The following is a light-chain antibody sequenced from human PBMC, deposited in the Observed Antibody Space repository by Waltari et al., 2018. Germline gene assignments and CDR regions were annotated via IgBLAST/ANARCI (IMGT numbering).Light chain of an antibody. CDR3: QQFGGSVT. V-gene: IGKV3-20*01. CDR2: VSS. Sequence: VLTQFPGTLSLSPGEGATLSCRASHTISSAYLAWFQQKPGQAPRLLIYVSSRRATGIPDRFSGSGSGTDFTLTISRLEPEDFAVYYCQQFGGSVTFGGGTKVEIK. CDR1: HTISSAY. J-gene: IGKJ4*01.